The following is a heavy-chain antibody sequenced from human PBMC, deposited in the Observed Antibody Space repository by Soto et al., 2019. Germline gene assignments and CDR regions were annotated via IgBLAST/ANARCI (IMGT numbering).Heavy chain of an antibody. J-gene: IGHJ6*02. CDR3: SSLRADYDVWSGAPAGMDV. CDR2: IYHRRST. CDR1: GGSISSSNW. Sequence: QVQLQESGPGLVKPSGTLSLTCAVSGGSISSSNWCSWVRQPPGKGLEWIGGIYHRRSTTYKPSLQGRVTISVDKAKNQFSLKMSSVTAADTAVYYCSSLRADYDVWSGAPAGMDVWVQGPTVTVAS. D-gene: IGHD3-3*01. V-gene: IGHV4-4*02.